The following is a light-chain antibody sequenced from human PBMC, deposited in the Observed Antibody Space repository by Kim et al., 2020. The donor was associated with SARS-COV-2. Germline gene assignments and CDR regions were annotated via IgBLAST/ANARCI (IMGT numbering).Light chain of an antibody. J-gene: IGKJ4*01. Sequence: SPGERATLSCRASQSVGNNYLAWYQQKPGQAPRLLIYHASNRATGIPDRFSGSGSGTDFTLTISRLEPEDFAVYYCHQYAYAPLTFGGGTKVDIK. CDR2: HAS. CDR3: HQYAYAPLT. CDR1: QSVGNNY. V-gene: IGKV3-20*01.